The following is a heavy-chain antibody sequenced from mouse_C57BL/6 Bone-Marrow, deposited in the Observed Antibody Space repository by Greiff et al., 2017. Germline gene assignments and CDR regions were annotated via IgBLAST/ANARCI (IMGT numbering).Heavy chain of an antibody. CDR3: ASAYAMDY. CDR1: GFTFSDYG. CDR2: ISRGSSTI. J-gene: IGHJ4*01. Sequence: VQLKESGGGLVKPGGSLKLSCAASGFTFSDYGMHWVRQAPEKGLEWVAYISRGSSTIDYADTVKGRFTISRDNAKNTLFLQMTSLRSEDTAMYYCASAYAMDYWGQGTSVTVSA. V-gene: IGHV5-17*01.